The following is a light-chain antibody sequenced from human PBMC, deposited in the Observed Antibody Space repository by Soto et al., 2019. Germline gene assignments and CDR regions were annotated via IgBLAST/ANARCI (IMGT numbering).Light chain of an antibody. Sequence: DIQMTQSPSSLSASVGDRVTITCRASQSISNFLNWYQQKPGKAPQLLISAASSLQSGVPSRFSGSGSGTDFTLTISSLQPEDFATYYCQQSYSTSRTFGQGTKVEIK. V-gene: IGKV1-39*01. J-gene: IGKJ1*01. CDR2: AAS. CDR3: QQSYSTSRT. CDR1: QSISNF.